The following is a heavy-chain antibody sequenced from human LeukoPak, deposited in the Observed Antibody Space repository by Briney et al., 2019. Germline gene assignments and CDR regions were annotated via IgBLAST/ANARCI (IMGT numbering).Heavy chain of an antibody. V-gene: IGHV4-34*01. CDR1: GGSFSGYY. CDR2: INHSGST. CDR3: ARGGYSGYVRQQLVLDY. D-gene: IGHD5-12*01. Sequence: SETLSLTCAVYGGSFSGYYWSWIRQPPGKGLEWIGEINHSGSTNYNPSLKSRVTISVGTSKNQFSLKLSSVTAADTAVYYCARGGYSGYVRQQLVLDYWGQGTLVTVSS. J-gene: IGHJ4*02.